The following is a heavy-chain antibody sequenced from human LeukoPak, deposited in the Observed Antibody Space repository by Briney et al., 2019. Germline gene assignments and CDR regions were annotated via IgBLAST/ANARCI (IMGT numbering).Heavy chain of an antibody. CDR2: IRHEGSNK. J-gene: IGHJ4*02. CDR3: ATDASGSYEA. V-gene: IGHV3-30*02. D-gene: IGHD1-26*01. Sequence: GGSLRLSCAASGFTFSSYGMHWVRQAPGKGLEWVAFIRHEGSNKYYADSVKGRFTISRDNSKNTLYLQMNSLRAEDTAVYYCATDASGSYEAWGQGTLVTVSS. CDR1: GFTFSSYG.